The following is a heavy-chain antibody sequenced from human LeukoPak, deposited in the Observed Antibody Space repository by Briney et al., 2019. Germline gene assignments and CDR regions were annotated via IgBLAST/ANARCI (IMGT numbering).Heavy chain of an antibody. CDR2: TSAYNGDT. D-gene: IGHD3-9*01. CDR1: GYTFPIYG. CDR3: ARGGQYDTLTGYYTDY. V-gene: IGHV1-18*01. J-gene: IGHJ4*02. Sequence: ASVKVSCKASGYTFPIYGINWVRQAPGQGLEWMGWTSAYNGDTTYAQKLQGRVTMTTETSTSTAYMELRSLRSDDTAVYYCARGGQYDTLTGYYTDYWGQGTLVTVSS.